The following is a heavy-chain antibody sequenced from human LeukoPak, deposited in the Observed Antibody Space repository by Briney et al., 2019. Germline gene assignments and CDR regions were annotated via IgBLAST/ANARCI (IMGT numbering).Heavy chain of an antibody. J-gene: IGHJ3*02. CDR1: GFTFDDHG. Sequence: GGSLRLFCAASGFTFDDHGMSWVRQAPGKGLEWVSGLIWYGRSTGYADSVKGRFTISRDNAKNSLYLQMNSLRAEDTALYYCARDFKTFAFDIWGQGTMVTVSS. CDR3: ARDFKTFAFDI. V-gene: IGHV3-20*04. CDR2: LIWYGRST.